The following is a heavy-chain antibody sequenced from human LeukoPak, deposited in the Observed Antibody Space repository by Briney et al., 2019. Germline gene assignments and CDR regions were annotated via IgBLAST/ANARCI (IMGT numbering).Heavy chain of an antibody. J-gene: IGHJ4*02. Sequence: GGSLRLSCAASGFTFSSYAMHWVRQAPGKGLEWVAVISYDGSNKYYADSVKGRFTISRDNSKNTLYLQMNSLRAEDTAVYYCAKPQTDYGDPLWDWGQGTLVTVSS. V-gene: IGHV3-30*04. CDR1: GFTFSSYA. CDR3: AKPQTDYGDPLWD. CDR2: ISYDGSNK. D-gene: IGHD4-17*01.